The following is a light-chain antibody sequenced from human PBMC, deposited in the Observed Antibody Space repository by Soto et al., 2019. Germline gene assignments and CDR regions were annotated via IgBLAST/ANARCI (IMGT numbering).Light chain of an antibody. V-gene: IGKV1-5*03. CDR2: KAS. Sequence: DIQMTQSPSTLSASVGDRVTITCRASQRISSWLAWYQQKPGKAPKALIYKASSLESGVPSRFSGSGSGTEFTLTISSLQPDDFATYYCQQYHTYYTFGQGTKLEIK. CDR1: QRISSW. CDR3: QQYHTYYT. J-gene: IGKJ2*01.